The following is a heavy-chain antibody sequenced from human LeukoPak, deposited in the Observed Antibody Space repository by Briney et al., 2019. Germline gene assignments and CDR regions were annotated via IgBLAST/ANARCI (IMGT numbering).Heavy chain of an antibody. CDR1: GFTVSSNY. J-gene: IGHJ4*02. Sequence: PGGSLRLSCAASGFTVSSNYMSWVRQAPGKGLEWVSVIYSGGSTYYADSVKGRFTISKDNSKNTLYLQMHSLRAEDTAVYYCARDQTYYYGSGSYLLFDYWGQGTLVTVSS. V-gene: IGHV3-66*01. CDR3: ARDQTYYYGSGSYLLFDY. CDR2: IYSGGST. D-gene: IGHD3-10*01.